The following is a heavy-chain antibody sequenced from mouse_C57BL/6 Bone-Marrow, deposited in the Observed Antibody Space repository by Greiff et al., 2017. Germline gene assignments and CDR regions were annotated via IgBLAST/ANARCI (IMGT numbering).Heavy chain of an antibody. CDR2: IYPGDGDT. J-gene: IGHJ3*01. CDR3: ARGGYDAWFAY. D-gene: IGHD2-2*01. CDR1: GYAFSSSW. V-gene: IGHV1-82*01. Sequence: VQLVESGPELVKPGASVKISCKASGYAFSSSWMNWVKQRPGKGLEWIGRIYPGDGDTNYNGKFKGKATLTADKSTSTAYMQLSSLTSEDSAVYFCARGGYDAWFAYWGQGTLVTVSA.